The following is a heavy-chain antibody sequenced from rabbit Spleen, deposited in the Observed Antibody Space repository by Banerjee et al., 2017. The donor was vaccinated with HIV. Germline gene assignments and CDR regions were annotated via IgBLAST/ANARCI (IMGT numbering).Heavy chain of an antibody. CDR1: GFDISADH. D-gene: IGHD5-1*01. V-gene: IGHV1S45*01. Sequence: QEQVEETGGGLVTPGGTLTLTCTGSGFDISADHMGWVRQAPGKGLEWIGCIYTGNGKTYYASWAKGRFSISKSSSTTVTLQLTSLTAADTATYFCARGEYFSVGFSSYGIYLDLWGPGTLVTVS. CDR3: ARGEYFSVGFSSYGIYLDL. J-gene: IGHJ6*01. CDR2: IYTGNGKT.